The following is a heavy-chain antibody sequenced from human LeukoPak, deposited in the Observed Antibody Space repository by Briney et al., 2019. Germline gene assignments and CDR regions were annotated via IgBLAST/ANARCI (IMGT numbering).Heavy chain of an antibody. V-gene: IGHV3-30*18. CDR1: GFTFSSYG. J-gene: IGHJ5*02. Sequence: PGRSLRLSCAASGFTFSSYGMHWVRQAPGKGLEWVAVISYDGSNKYYADSVKGRLTISRDNSKNTPYVQMNSLRAEDTAVYYCAKAPHRPPLYDIFTDGWFDPWGQGTLVTVSS. CDR3: AKAPHRPPLYDIFTDGWFDP. CDR2: ISYDGSNK. D-gene: IGHD3-9*01.